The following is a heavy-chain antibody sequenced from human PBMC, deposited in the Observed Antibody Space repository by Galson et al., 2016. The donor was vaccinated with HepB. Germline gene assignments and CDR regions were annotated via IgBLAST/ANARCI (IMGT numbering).Heavy chain of an antibody. Sequence: SLRLSCAASGFTFNRYTMNWVRQAPGKGLEWVAYISSSSSYIYYADSVKGRFTISRDNAKKSLYLQMNSLRAEDTAVYYCARAPIEVDGMRHYYYGMDVWAQGTTVTVPS. CDR3: ARAPIEVDGMRHYYYGMDV. J-gene: IGHJ6*02. V-gene: IGHV3-21*01. CDR2: ISSSSSYI. CDR1: GFTFNRYT. D-gene: IGHD6-13*01.